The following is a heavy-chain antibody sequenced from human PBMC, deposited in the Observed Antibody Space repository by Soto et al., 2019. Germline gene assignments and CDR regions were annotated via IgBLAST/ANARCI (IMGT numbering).Heavy chain of an antibody. CDR1: GGTFSSYA. V-gene: IGHV1-69*13. D-gene: IGHD4-4*01. J-gene: IGHJ4*02. Sequence: ASVKVSCKASGGTFSSYAISWVRQAPGQGLEWMGGIIPIFGTANYAQKFQGRVTITADESTSTAYMELSSLRSEDTAVYYCARALSNYVEFDYWGQGTLVTVSS. CDR2: IIPIFGTA. CDR3: ARALSNYVEFDY.